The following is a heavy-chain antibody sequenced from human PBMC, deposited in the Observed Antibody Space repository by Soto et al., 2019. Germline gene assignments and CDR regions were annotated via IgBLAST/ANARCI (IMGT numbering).Heavy chain of an antibody. CDR3: ARGGLKMATIITY. D-gene: IGHD5-12*01. CDR1: GGSFSGYY. CDR2: INHSGST. J-gene: IGHJ4*02. Sequence: SETLSLTCAVYGGSFSGYYWSWIRQPPGKGLEWIGEINHSGSTNYNPSLKSRVTISVDTSKNQFSLKLSSVTAADTAVYYCARGGLKMATIITYWGQGTLVTVSS. V-gene: IGHV4-34*01.